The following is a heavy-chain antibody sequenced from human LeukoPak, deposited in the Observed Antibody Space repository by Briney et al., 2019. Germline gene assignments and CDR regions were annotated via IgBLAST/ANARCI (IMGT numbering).Heavy chain of an antibody. J-gene: IGHJ4*02. CDR2: IRHDGSAR. V-gene: IGHV3-7*01. D-gene: IGHD6-19*01. CDR1: GFTFKNYW. Sequence: PGGSLRLSCAGSGFTFKNYWMAWVRQAPGKGLEWVANIRHDGSARYYGDSVKGRFTIPRDDAKNSLFLQMNSLRVDDTALYYCARDNSGFDSWGQGTLVTVSS. CDR3: ARDNSGFDS.